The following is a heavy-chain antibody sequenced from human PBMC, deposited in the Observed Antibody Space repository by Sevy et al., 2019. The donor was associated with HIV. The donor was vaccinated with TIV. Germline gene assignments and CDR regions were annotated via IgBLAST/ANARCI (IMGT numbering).Heavy chain of an antibody. CDR2: TKESGGQT. CDR3: ARMTSTWSIDS. V-gene: IGHV3-23*01. Sequence: GGSLRLSCAASGFTFKSFAMSWVRQAPGKGLEWVSTKESGGQTYYADSVRGRFTIARDESANNLFLQLNNLRAEDTGVYYCARMTSTWSIDSWGQGTLVTVSS. CDR1: GFTFKSFA. J-gene: IGHJ4*02.